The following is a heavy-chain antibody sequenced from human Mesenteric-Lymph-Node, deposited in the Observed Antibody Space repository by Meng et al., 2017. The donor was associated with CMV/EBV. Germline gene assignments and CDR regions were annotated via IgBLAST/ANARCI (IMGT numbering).Heavy chain of an antibody. J-gene: IGHJ6*02. CDR2: INPFGGIA. Sequence: ASVKVSCKAPGHTFTTYYTHWVRQAPGQGLEWMGMINPFGGIATYAQKFQGRVTMARDTSTTSVYMELSSLRSEDTAVYYCAKDLYDRHYSKSWTKGMDVWGQGTAVTVSS. V-gene: IGHV1-46*01. CDR1: GHTFTTYY. D-gene: IGHD4-11*01. CDR3: AKDLYDRHYSKSWTKGMDV.